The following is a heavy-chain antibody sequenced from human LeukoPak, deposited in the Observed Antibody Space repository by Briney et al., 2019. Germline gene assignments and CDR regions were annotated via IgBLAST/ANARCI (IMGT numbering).Heavy chain of an antibody. V-gene: IGHV4-31*03. CDR1: GGSISSGGYY. Sequence: PSETLSLTCTVSGGSISSGGYYWSWIRQHPGKGLEWIGYIYYSGSTYYNPSLKSRVTISVDTSKNQFSLKLSSVTDADTAVYYCAREAITMVRGAPTFDPWGQGTLVTVSS. J-gene: IGHJ5*02. CDR2: IYYSGST. D-gene: IGHD3-10*01. CDR3: AREAITMVRGAPTFDP.